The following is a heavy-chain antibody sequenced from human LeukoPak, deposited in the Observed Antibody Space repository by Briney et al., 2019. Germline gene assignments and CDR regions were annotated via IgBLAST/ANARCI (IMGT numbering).Heavy chain of an antibody. CDR2: IYYSGTT. Sequence: SETLSLTCTVSGGSISTTSYFWAWIRQPPGEGLEWIGSIYYSGTTYFNSSLKSRVTISVDTSKNQFSLKLSSVTAADTAVYYCARTTEAHSWRTRYYDYYMDVWGKGTTVTVSS. CDR3: ARTTEAHSWRTRYYDYYMDV. V-gene: IGHV4-39*07. J-gene: IGHJ6*03. D-gene: IGHD6-13*01. CDR1: GGSISTTSYF.